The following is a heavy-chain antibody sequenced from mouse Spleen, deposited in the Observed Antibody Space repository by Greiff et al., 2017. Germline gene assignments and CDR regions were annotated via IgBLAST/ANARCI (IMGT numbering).Heavy chain of an antibody. CDR3: ARREGYYGSSRFSYFDY. D-gene: IGHD1-1*01. CDR2: ISSGGSYT. CDR1: GFTFSSYA. J-gene: IGHJ2*01. V-gene: IGHV5-9-1*01. Sequence: EVKLVESGGGLVKPGGSLKLSCAASGFTFSSYAMSWVRQTPEKRLEWVATISSGGSYTYYPDSVKGRFTISRDNAKNTLYLQMSSLRSEDTAMYYCARREGYYGSSRFSYFDYWGQGTTLTVSS.